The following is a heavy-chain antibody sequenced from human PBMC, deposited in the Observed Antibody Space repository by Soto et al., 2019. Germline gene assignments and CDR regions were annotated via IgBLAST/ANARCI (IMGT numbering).Heavy chain of an antibody. CDR3: ARDRDGDYVFDY. J-gene: IGHJ4*02. Sequence: SETLSLTCTVSGGSISSGDYCWSWIRQPPGKGLEWIGYIYYSGSTYYNPSLKSRVTISVDTSKNQFSLKLSSVTAADTAVYYCARDRDGDYVFDYWGQGTLVTLSS. CDR2: IYYSGST. D-gene: IGHD4-17*01. CDR1: GGSISSGDYC. V-gene: IGHV4-30-4*01.